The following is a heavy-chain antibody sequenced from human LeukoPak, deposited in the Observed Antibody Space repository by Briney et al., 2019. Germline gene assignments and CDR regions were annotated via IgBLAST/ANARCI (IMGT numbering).Heavy chain of an antibody. CDR3: ARQGRSHYYFDY. V-gene: IGHV4-38-2*01. D-gene: IGHD6-13*01. J-gene: IGHJ4*02. Sequence: PSETLSLTCAVSGYSISSGYYWGCIRQPPGKGLEWIGSIYHSGSTYYHPSLKSRVTISVDTSKNQFSLKLSSVTAADTAVYYCARQGRSHYYFDYWGQGTLVTVSS. CDR2: IYHSGST. CDR1: GYSISSGYY.